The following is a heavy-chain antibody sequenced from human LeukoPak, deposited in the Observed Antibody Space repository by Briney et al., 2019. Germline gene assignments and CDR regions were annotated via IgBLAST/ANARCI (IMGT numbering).Heavy chain of an antibody. J-gene: IGHJ4*02. CDR1: GFTVSSNY. CDR3: ARASRAAAEGN. V-gene: IGHV3-66*01. Sequence: GGSLRLSCAASGFTVSSNYMSWARQAPGKGLEWVSVIYSGGSTYYADSVKGRFTISRDNSKNTLYLQMNSLRAEDTAVYYCARASRAAAEGNWGQGTLVTVSS. D-gene: IGHD6-13*01. CDR2: IYSGGST.